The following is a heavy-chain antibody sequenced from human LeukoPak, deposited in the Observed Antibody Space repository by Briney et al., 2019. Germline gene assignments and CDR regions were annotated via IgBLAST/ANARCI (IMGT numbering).Heavy chain of an antibody. Sequence: GGSLRLSCAASGFTFSSYAMHWVRQAPGKGLEWVAVISYDGSNKYYSDSVKGRFTISRDNSKNTLYLQMNSLRAEDTAVYYCASVYSPPWGQGTLVTVSS. J-gene: IGHJ5*02. D-gene: IGHD5-18*01. CDR2: ISYDGSNK. CDR3: ASVYSPP. V-gene: IGHV3-30-3*01. CDR1: GFTFSSYA.